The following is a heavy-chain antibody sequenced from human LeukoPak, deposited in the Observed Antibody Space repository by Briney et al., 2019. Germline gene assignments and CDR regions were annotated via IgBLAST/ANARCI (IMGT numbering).Heavy chain of an antibody. J-gene: IGHJ4*02. CDR2: ISGSGGST. D-gene: IGHD6-13*01. CDR3: AKDRETRYSSNLFDY. CDR1: GFTFSSYA. Sequence: GGSLRLSCAASGFTFSSYAMSWVRQAPGKGLEWVSAISGSGGSTYYADSVKGRFTISRDNSKNTLYLQMNSLRAEDTAAYYCAKDRETRYSSNLFDYWGQGTLVTVSS. V-gene: IGHV3-23*01.